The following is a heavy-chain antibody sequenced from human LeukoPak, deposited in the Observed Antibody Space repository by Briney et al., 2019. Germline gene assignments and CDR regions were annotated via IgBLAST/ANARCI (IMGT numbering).Heavy chain of an antibody. CDR3: AKTAYYDQTGAFDI. Sequence: PGGSLRLSCAASGFTFSSYGMHWVRQAPGKGLEWVAVISYDGSNKYYADSVKGRFTISRDNSKNTLYLQMNSLRAEDTAVYYCAKTAYYDQTGAFDIWGQGTMVTVSS. CDR2: ISYDGSNK. J-gene: IGHJ3*02. CDR1: GFTFSSYG. D-gene: IGHD3-22*01. V-gene: IGHV3-30*18.